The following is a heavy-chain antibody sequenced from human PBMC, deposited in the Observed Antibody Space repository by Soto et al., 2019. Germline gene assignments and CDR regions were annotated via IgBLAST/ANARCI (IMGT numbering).Heavy chain of an antibody. D-gene: IGHD3-10*01. J-gene: IGHJ4*02. CDR3: ATNYGSGSTHFDY. CDR1: GDTFNFYT. CDR2: IIPMLGMS. Sequence: QVQLVQSGAEVKKPGSPVRVSCTASGDTFNFYTISWVRQVPGQGPEWMGRIIPMLGMSNYAQKFQGRVTLITDQXTSTVYMNLSGLTSEDTAVYYCATNYGSGSTHFDYWGQGTLVTVSS. V-gene: IGHV1-69*02.